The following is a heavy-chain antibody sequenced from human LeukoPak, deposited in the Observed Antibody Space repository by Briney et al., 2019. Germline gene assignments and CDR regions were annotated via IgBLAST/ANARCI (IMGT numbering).Heavy chain of an antibody. J-gene: IGHJ4*02. CDR2: IYYTGST. CDR3: ARRPSSMTTVTTFDY. D-gene: IGHD4-11*01. CDR1: GGSISSSTYY. V-gene: IGHV4-39*01. Sequence: SETLSLTCTVSGGSISSSTYYWAWIRQPPGKGLEWIGGIYYTGSTYSTPSLKSRATISVDTSKNQFSLRLTSVTAADTAVYYCARRPSSMTTVTTFDYWGQGTLVTVSS.